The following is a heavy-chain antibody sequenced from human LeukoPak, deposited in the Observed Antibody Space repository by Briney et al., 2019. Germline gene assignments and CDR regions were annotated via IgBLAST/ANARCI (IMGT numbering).Heavy chain of an antibody. V-gene: IGHV3-21*01. CDR2: ISSSSSYI. Sequence: GGSLRLSCAASGFTFSSYSMNWVRQAPGKGLEWVSSISSSSSYIYYADSVKGRFTISRGNAKNSLYLQMNSLRAEDTAVYYCARADLEWLSDYWGQGTLVTVSS. CDR1: GFTFSSYS. D-gene: IGHD3-3*01. CDR3: ARADLEWLSDY. J-gene: IGHJ4*02.